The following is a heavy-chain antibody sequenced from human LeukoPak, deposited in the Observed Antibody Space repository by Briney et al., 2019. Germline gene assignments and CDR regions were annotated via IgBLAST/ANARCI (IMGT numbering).Heavy chain of an antibody. D-gene: IGHD5-24*01. V-gene: IGHV4-61*02. CDR3: ARGRDGYYMDV. J-gene: IGHJ6*03. CDR1: GGSINTDNFY. CDR2: LHTSGST. Sequence: PSQTLSLTCTVSGGSINTDNFYWSWLRQPAGKGLEWIGRLHTSGSTNYNPPLKSRVTISVDMSKKQFSLKLNSVTAADTAVYYCARGRDGYYMDVWGQGTTVAVSS.